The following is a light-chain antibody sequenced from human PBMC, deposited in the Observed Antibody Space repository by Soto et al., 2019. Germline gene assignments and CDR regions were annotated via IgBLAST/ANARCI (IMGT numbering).Light chain of an antibody. CDR2: EVS. V-gene: IGLV2-8*01. Sequence: QSALTQPPSASGSPGQSVTISCTGTSSDVGGYNYVSWYQQHPGKAPKLMIYEVSKRPSGVPDRFSGSKSGNTASLTVSGLQAEDEADYDCSSYAGYWVFGTGTQLTVL. CDR1: SSDVGGYNY. CDR3: SSYAGYWV. J-gene: IGLJ1*01.